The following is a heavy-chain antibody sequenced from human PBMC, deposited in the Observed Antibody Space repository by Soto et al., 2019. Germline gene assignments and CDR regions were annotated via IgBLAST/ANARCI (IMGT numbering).Heavy chain of an antibody. D-gene: IGHD5-12*01. CDR1: GDSFNDYY. CDR2: INPNGGVT. CDR3: ARESGGATATLDYYYFYMDV. J-gene: IGHJ6*03. V-gene: IGHV1-2*04. Sequence: QVQLVQSGAEVRKPGASVTVSCRSSGDSFNDYYIHWVRQAPGQGFEWMGWINPNGGVTKYAQKFQGWVSMTRDPSIRTVYMQLSRLRSDDTAAYYCARESGGATATLDYYYFYMDVWGTGTTVTVSS.